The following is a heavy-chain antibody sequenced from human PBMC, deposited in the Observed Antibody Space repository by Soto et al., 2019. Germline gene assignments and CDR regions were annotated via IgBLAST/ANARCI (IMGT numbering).Heavy chain of an antibody. CDR1: GFTFSSYD. D-gene: IGHD3-22*01. CDR3: ARDQLYYNDISGRPLNAFDV. J-gene: IGHJ3*01. V-gene: IGHV3-13*04. CDR2: IGTAGDT. Sequence: PGGSLRLSCAASGFTFSSYDMQWVRQATGKGLEWVSAIGTAGDTYYPGSVKGRFTISRDNAKNSLYLQMNSLRAEDTAVYYCARDQLYYNDISGRPLNAFDVWGQGTMVTVSS.